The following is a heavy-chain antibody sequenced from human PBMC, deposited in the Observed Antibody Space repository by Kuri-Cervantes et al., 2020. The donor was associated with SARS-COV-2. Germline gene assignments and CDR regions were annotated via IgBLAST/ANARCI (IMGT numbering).Heavy chain of an antibody. Sequence: GGSLRLSCAASGFIFSSYSMNWVRQAPGKGLEWVSSISSSSSYIYYADSVKGRFTISRDNAKNSLYLQMNSLRAEDTAVYYCARVGPGDIVATIQGWPFDYWGQGTLVTVSS. CDR3: ARVGPGDIVATIQGWPFDY. J-gene: IGHJ4*02. D-gene: IGHD5-12*01. V-gene: IGHV3-21*01. CDR1: GFIFSSYS. CDR2: ISSSSSYI.